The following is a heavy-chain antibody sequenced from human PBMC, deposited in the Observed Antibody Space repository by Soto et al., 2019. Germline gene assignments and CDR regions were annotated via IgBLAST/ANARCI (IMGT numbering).Heavy chain of an antibody. CDR1: GFTFSSYW. CDR2: INSDGSST. V-gene: IGHV3-74*01. D-gene: IGHD3-3*01. Sequence: HPGGSLRLSCAASGFTFSSYWMHWVRQAPGKGLVWVSRINSDGSSTSYADSVKGRFTISRDNAKNTLYLQMNSLRAEDTAVYYCATALATWSGYSKAHNWFDPWGQGTLVTVSS. J-gene: IGHJ5*02. CDR3: ATALATWSGYSKAHNWFDP.